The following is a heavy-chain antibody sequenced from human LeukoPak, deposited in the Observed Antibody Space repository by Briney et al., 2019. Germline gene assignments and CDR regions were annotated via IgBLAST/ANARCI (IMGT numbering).Heavy chain of an antibody. Sequence: PSETLSLTCSVSGGSVRSEYWSWIRQPPGKRLEWIGYISNSGSSDYNPSLTSRVSMSLGTTKNELSLKLDSVTAADTAVYYCVRGYRNNWRFDYWGQGILVTVSS. V-gene: IGHV4-59*02. CDR2: ISNSGSS. CDR1: GGSVRSEY. D-gene: IGHD6-13*01. J-gene: IGHJ4*02. CDR3: VRGYRNNWRFDY.